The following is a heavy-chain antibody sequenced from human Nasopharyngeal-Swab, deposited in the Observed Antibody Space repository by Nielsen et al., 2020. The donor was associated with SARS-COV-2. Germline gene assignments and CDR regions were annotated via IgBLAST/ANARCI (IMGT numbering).Heavy chain of an antibody. Sequence: GGSLRLSCAASGFTFSSYGMHWVRQAPGKGLEWVAIIWYDGSNKYYADSVKGRFTISRDNSKNTLYLQMNSLRAEDTAVYYCARGPYDFWSGYPHYFDYWGQETLVTVSS. CDR3: ARGPYDFWSGYPHYFDY. CDR2: IWYDGSNK. D-gene: IGHD3-3*01. J-gene: IGHJ4*02. V-gene: IGHV3-33*01. CDR1: GFTFSSYG.